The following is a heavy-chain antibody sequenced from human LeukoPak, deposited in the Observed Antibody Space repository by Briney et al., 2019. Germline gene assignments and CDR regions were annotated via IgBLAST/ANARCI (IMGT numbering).Heavy chain of an antibody. Sequence: VGSLRLSCAASGFTFSSYAMSWVRQAPGKGLEWVSAISGSGGSTYYADSVKGRFTISRDNSKNTLYLQMNSLRAEDTAVYYCAEGGYSYGLDYWGQGTLVTVSS. V-gene: IGHV3-23*01. CDR2: ISGSGGST. D-gene: IGHD5-18*01. J-gene: IGHJ4*02. CDR1: GFTFSSYA. CDR3: AEGGYSYGLDY.